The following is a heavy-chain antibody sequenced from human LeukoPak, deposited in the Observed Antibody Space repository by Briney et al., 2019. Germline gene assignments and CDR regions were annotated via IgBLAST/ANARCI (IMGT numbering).Heavy chain of an antibody. Sequence: GGSLRLSCAASGFTFSDYYMSWIRQAPGKGLEWVSYISSSGSTIYYADSVKGRFTISRDNAKNSLYLQMNSLRAEDTAVYYCARKGEHYYDSGNLWPAWVDLWGQGTLVTVSS. V-gene: IGHV3-11*01. CDR1: GFTFSDYY. CDR3: ARKGEHYYDSGNLWPAWVDL. CDR2: ISSSGSTI. J-gene: IGHJ5*02. D-gene: IGHD3-10*01.